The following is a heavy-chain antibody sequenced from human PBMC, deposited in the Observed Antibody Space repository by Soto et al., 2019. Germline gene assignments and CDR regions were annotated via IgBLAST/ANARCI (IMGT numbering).Heavy chain of an antibody. V-gene: IGHV3-74*01. CDR3: ATLNSFGSDY. CDR1: GFTFSNFW. J-gene: IGHJ4*02. D-gene: IGHD5-18*01. Sequence: GGSLRLSCAASGFTFSNFWMHWVRQAPGKGLVWVSCIYTDGGGATYADSVKGRFTVSRDNAKSTLYLQMNSLRAEDTAVYYWATLNSFGSDYWGLGTLVTVSS. CDR2: IYTDGGGA.